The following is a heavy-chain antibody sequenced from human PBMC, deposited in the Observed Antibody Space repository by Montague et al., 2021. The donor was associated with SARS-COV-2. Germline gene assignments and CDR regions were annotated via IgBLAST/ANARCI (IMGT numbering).Heavy chain of an antibody. CDR3: ARGGKYSGYGSLDY. CDR2: IYSGGST. Sequence: SLRLSCAASGFTVSSNYMSWVRQAPGKGLEWVSVIYSGGSTYYADPVKGRFTIPRDNSKNTLYLQMNSLRAEDTAGYYCARGGKYSGYGSLDYWGQGTLVTVSS. D-gene: IGHD5-12*01. J-gene: IGHJ4*02. V-gene: IGHV3-53*01. CDR1: GFTVSSNY.